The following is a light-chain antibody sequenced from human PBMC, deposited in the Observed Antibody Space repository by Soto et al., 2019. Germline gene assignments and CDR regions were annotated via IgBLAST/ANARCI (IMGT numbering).Light chain of an antibody. CDR3: AALDPSLSGGV. CDR2: ENN. V-gene: IGLV1-51*02. J-gene: IGLJ3*02. Sequence: QSVLTQPPSVSAAPGQKVTISCSGSSSNIGSDFVSWYQQIPGTAPQLLIYENNKRPSGIPDRFSVSKSATSATLGITGLQTWDEDDYYCAALDPSLSGGVFGGGTKLTVL. CDR1: SSNIGSDF.